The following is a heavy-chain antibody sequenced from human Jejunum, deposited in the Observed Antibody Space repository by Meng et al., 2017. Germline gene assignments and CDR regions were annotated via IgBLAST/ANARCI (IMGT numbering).Heavy chain of an antibody. CDR3: ARDEAYYDISTGYYLYYFSD. J-gene: IGHJ4*02. D-gene: IGHD3-9*01. Sequence: SETLSLTCTVSGGSITSGGYYWSWIRQPAGKGLEWIGRIYSSGTTNYNPSLKSRITISLDTSKNQFSLHLSSVTAADAAVYYCARDEAYYDISTGYYLYYFSDWGQGTLVTVSS. CDR1: GGSITSGGYY. V-gene: IGHV4-61*02. CDR2: IYSSGTT.